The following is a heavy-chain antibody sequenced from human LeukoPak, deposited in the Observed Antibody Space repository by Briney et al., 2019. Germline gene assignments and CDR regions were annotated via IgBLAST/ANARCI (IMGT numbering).Heavy chain of an antibody. V-gene: IGHV1-18*01. CDR1: GYTFTSYG. CDR3: ARDLTKTWFGEFGDAFDI. D-gene: IGHD3-10*01. J-gene: IGHJ3*02. CDR2: ISAYNGNT. Sequence: ASVKVSCKASGYTFTSYGISWVRQAPGQGLEWMGWISAYNGNTNYAQKLQGRVTMTTDTSTSTAYMELRSLRSDDTAVYYCARDLTKTWFGEFGDAFDIWGQGTMVTVSS.